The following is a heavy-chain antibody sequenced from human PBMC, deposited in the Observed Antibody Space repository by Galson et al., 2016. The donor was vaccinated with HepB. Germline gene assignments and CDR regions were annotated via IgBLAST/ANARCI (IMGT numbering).Heavy chain of an antibody. CDR2: INADSGAT. V-gene: IGHV1-3*01. D-gene: IGHD3-10*01. CDR3: ARVAVAGEGYFQH. J-gene: IGHJ1*01. Sequence: SVKVSCKASGYTFTSHAIHWVRQAPGQRLEWMGWINADSGATKLSQKFQGRVTITRDKSASTAYMDLSSLTSEDTAVYYCARVAVAGEGYFQHWGQGTLVTVSS. CDR1: GYTFTSHA.